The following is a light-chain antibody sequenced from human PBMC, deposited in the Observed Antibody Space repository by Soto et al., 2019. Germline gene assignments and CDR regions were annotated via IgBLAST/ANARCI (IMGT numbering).Light chain of an antibody. V-gene: IGLV2-14*01. CDR1: SSDVGGYNY. Sequence: QSALTQPASVSGSPGQSITISCTGTSSDVGGYNYVSWYQQHPGKAPKLMIYDVSTRPSGVSNRFSGSKSGNTASLTISGLQAEDEADYYCISYTSSSTLVFGGGTNLTVL. CDR3: ISYTSSSTLV. J-gene: IGLJ2*01. CDR2: DVS.